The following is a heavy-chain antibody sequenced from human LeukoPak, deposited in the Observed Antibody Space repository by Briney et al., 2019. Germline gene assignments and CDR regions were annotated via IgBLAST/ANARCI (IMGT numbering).Heavy chain of an antibody. CDR2: ISSSGSTI. Sequence: GGSLRLSCAASGFTFSDYYMSWIRQAPGKGLEWVSYISSSGSTIYYADSVKGRFTISRDNAKNSLYLQMNSLRAEDTAVYYCAREESYYYDSSGYYDYWGQGTLVTVSS. D-gene: IGHD3-22*01. V-gene: IGHV3-11*04. J-gene: IGHJ4*02. CDR3: AREESYYYDSSGYYDY. CDR1: GFTFSDYY.